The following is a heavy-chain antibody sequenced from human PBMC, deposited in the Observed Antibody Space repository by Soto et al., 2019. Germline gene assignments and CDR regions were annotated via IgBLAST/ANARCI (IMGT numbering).Heavy chain of an antibody. Sequence: AAVKVSCKASGYPFTSYGISWVRQAPGQGLEWMGWISAYNGNTNYAQKLQGRVTMTTDTSTSTAYMELRSLRSDDTAVYYCAKVIAAAGTSLWDYWGQGTLVTVSS. V-gene: IGHV1-18*04. CDR1: GYPFTSYG. D-gene: IGHD6-13*01. CDR2: ISAYNGNT. CDR3: AKVIAAAGTSLWDY. J-gene: IGHJ4*02.